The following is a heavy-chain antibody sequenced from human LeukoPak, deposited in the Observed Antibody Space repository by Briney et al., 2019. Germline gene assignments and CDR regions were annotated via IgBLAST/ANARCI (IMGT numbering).Heavy chain of an antibody. Sequence: ETLSLTCTVSGGSISSYYWSWIRQPPGKGLEWIGYIYYSGSTNYNPSLKSRVTISVDTSKNQFSLKLSSVTAADTAVYYCARSVGSERDFDYWGQGTLSPSPQ. CDR1: GGSISSYY. CDR3: ARSVGSERDFDY. CDR2: IYYSGST. D-gene: IGHD1-26*01. J-gene: IGHJ4*02. V-gene: IGHV4-59*08.